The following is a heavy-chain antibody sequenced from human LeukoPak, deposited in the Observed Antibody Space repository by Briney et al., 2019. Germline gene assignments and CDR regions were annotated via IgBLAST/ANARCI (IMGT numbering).Heavy chain of an antibody. D-gene: IGHD3-3*01. CDR3: AREIFWSGYPNWFDP. CDR2: IYYSGST. J-gene: IGHJ5*02. V-gene: IGHV4-59*12. Sequence: SETLSLTCTVSGGSISSYYWSWIRQPPGKGLEWIGYIYYSGSTNYNPSLKSRVTISVDTSKNQFSLKLSSVTAADTAVYYCAREIFWSGYPNWFDPWGQGTLVTVSS. CDR1: GGSISSYY.